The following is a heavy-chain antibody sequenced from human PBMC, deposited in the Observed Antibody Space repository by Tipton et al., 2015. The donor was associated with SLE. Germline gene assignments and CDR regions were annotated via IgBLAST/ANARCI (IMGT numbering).Heavy chain of an antibody. Sequence: TLSLTCTVSGGSISSSSYYWGWIRQPPGKGLEWIGSIYYSGSTYYNPSRKGRVTISVDTSKNQFSLKLSSVTAADTAVYYCASRIVGATTLDYWGQGTLVTVSS. V-gene: IGHV4-39*01. J-gene: IGHJ4*02. CDR2: IYYSGST. CDR3: ASRIVGATTLDY. CDR1: GGSISSSSYY. D-gene: IGHD1-26*01.